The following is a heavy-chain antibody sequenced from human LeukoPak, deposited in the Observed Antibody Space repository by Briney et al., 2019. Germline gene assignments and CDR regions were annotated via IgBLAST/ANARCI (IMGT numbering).Heavy chain of an antibody. V-gene: IGHV3-74*01. CDR2: IKSDGSST. J-gene: IGHJ4*02. Sequence: HPGGSLTLSCAASGFTFSTYWMHSVRQAPGKGLVWVSHIKSDGSSTTYADSVKGRFTISRDKAKYTLYLQMNSLRADDTAVYYCARVRGYTQDYWGQRILWSPSP. D-gene: IGHD5-12*01. CDR1: GFTFSTYW. CDR3: ARVRGYTQDY.